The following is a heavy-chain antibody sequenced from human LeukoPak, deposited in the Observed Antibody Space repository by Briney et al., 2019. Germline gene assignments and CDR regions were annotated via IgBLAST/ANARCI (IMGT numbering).Heavy chain of an antibody. Sequence: QPGGSLRLSCAASGFTFSSYAMSWVRQAPGKGLEWVSVIYSGGSTYYADSVKGRFTISRDNSKNTLYLQMNSLRAEDTAVYYCARFLWFGELHGFDYWGQGTLVTVSS. J-gene: IGHJ4*02. CDR3: ARFLWFGELHGFDY. CDR2: IYSGGST. CDR1: GFTFSSYA. V-gene: IGHV3-66*01. D-gene: IGHD3-10*01.